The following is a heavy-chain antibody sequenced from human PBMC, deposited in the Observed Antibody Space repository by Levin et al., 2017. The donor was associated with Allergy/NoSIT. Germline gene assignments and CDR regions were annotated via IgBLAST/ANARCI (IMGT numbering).Heavy chain of an antibody. CDR2: INHSGNT. D-gene: IGHD1-26*01. CDR1: GGSFSGYY. J-gene: IGHJ4*02. V-gene: IGHV4-34*01. Sequence: RPSETLSLTCAVYGGSFSGYYWSWIRQPPGKGLEWIGEINHSGNTNYNPSLKSRVTIAVDTSKNQFSLKLSSVTAADTAVYYCARESLGRSGDFDYWGQGTLVTVSS. CDR3: ARESLGRSGDFDY.